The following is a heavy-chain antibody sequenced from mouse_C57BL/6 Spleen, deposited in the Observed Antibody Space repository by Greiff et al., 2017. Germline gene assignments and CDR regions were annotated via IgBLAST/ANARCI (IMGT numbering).Heavy chain of an antibody. D-gene: IGHD2-4*01. J-gene: IGHJ2*01. CDR2: IHPNSGST. CDR3: ARSDYDYYKNFAY. V-gene: IGHV1-64*01. CDR1: GYTFTSYW. Sequence: QVQLQQPGAELVKPGASVKLSCKASGYTFTSYWMHWVKQRPGQGLEWIGMIHPNSGSTNYNEKFKSKATLTVDKSSSTAYMQLSSLTSEDSAVYYCARSDYDYYKNFAYWGQGTTLTVSS.